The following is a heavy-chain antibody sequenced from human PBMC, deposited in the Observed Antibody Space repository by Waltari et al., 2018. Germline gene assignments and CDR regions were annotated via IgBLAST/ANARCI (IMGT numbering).Heavy chain of an antibody. CDR1: GGSLTRRTW. V-gene: IGHV4-4*02. D-gene: IGHD3-10*01. Sequence: QVQLQESGPGLVKPSGTLSLTCAVSGGSLTRRTWWSWVRQPPGKWLEWIGEIYHSGSTNYNPSLKSRVTISVDKSKNQFSLKLSSVTAADTAVYYCARNMVRGGYFDYWGQGTLVTVSS. CDR3: ARNMVRGGYFDY. CDR2: IYHSGST. J-gene: IGHJ4*02.